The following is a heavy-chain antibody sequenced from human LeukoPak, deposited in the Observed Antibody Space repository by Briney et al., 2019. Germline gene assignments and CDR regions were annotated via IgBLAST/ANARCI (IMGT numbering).Heavy chain of an antibody. CDR2: ISPSGGST. CDR3: ARQTTTRGYYYYYYMDV. J-gene: IGHJ6*03. Sequence: ASVKVSCKAFGYTFTSNYMHWVRQAPGQGPEWMGVISPSGGSTTYAQKLQGRVTMTTDTSTSTAYMELRSLRSDDTAVYYCARQTTTRGYYYYYYMDVWGKGTTVTISS. V-gene: IGHV1-46*01. D-gene: IGHD4-17*01. CDR1: GYTFTSNY.